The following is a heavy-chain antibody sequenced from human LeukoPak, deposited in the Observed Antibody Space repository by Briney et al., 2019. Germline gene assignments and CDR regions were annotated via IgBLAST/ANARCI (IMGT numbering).Heavy chain of an antibody. D-gene: IGHD1-1*01. J-gene: IGHJ6*03. V-gene: IGHV3-7*01. CDR1: GFTFSSYW. Sequence: GGSLRLSCAASGFTFSSYWMSWVRQAPGKGLEWVANIKQDGSEKYYVDSVKGRFTISRDNAKNSLYLQMNSLRAEDTAVYYCAKKQQAGTGWNYMDVWGTGTTVTVSS. CDR2: IKQDGSEK. CDR3: AKKQQAGTGWNYMDV.